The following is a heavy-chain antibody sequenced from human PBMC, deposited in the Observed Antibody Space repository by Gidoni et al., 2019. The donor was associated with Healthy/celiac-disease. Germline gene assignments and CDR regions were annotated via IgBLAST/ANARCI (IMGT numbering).Heavy chain of an antibody. CDR2: ISAYNGNT. D-gene: IGHD3-16*02. V-gene: IGHV1-18*01. CDR3: AREVFRTIRYIWTPDNWFDP. CDR1: GYTFTSYG. Sequence: QVQLVQSGAEVKKPGASVKVSCQASGYTFTSYGIRWVRQAPGQGLEWMGWISAYNGNTNYAQKLQGRVTMTTDTSTSTAYMELRSLRSDDTAVYYCAREVFRTIRYIWTPDNWFDPWGQGTLVTVSS. J-gene: IGHJ5*02.